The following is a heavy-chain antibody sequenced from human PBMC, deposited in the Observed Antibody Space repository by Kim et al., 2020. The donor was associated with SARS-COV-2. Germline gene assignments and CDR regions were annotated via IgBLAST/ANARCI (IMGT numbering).Heavy chain of an antibody. CDR1: GYTLTELS. D-gene: IGHD2-15*01. CDR3: ATGPPYCSGGSCSLWFDP. CDR2: FDPEDGET. V-gene: IGHV1-24*01. Sequence: ASVKVSCKVSGYTLTELSMHWVRQAPGKGLEWMGGFDPEDGETIYARKFQGRVTMTEDTSTDTAYMELSSLRSEDTAVYYCATGPPYCSGGSCSLWFDPWGQGTLVTVSS. J-gene: IGHJ5*02.